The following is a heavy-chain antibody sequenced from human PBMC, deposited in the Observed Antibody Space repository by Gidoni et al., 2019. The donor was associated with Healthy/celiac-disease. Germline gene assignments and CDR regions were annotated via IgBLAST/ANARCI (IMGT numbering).Heavy chain of an antibody. J-gene: IGHJ5*02. D-gene: IGHD2-21*01. V-gene: IGHV3-21*01. CDR1: GFTFSSYS. CDR3: AREKGEGWFDP. CDR2: ISSSSSYI. Sequence: EVQLVESGGGLVKPGGSLRLSGAASGFTFSSYSMNWVRQAPGKGLEWVSSISSSSSYIYYADSVKGRFTISRDNAKNSLYLQMNSLRADDTAVYYCAREKGEGWFDPWGQGTLVTVSS.